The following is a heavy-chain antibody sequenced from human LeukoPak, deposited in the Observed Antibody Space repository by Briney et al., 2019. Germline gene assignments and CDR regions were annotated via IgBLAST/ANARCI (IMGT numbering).Heavy chain of an antibody. D-gene: IGHD4/OR15-4a*01. CDR1: AFTFSSYA. CDR2: LSDDGVGT. J-gene: IGHJ4*02. CDR3: AKESDDRVSDYLHFDY. Sequence: GGSLRLSCAASAFTFSSYAMSWVRQAPGKGLEWVSTLSDDGVGTYYADSVKGRFTISGDNSKNTLYLQMSSLRAEDTAIYYCAKESDDRVSDYLHFDYWGQGTLVTVSS. V-gene: IGHV3-23*01.